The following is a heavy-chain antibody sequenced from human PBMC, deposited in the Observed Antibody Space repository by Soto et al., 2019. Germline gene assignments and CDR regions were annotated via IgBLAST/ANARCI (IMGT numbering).Heavy chain of an antibody. CDR3: ARDYYYDSSGYSGY. CDR2: ISAYNGNT. D-gene: IGHD3-22*01. V-gene: IGHV1-18*01. Sequence: ASLKVSCKASGYTFTSYGISWVRQAPGQGLEWMGWISAYNGNTNYAQKLQGRVTMTTDTSTSTAYMELRSLRSDDTAVYYCARDYYYDSSGYSGYWGQGTLVTVSS. J-gene: IGHJ4*02. CDR1: GYTFTSYG.